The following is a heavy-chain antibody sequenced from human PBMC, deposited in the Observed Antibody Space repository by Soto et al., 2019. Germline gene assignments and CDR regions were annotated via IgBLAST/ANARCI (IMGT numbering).Heavy chain of an antibody. Sequence: QVQLVESGGGVVQPGRSLRLSCAASGFPFSSYGMHWVRQAPGKGLDWVALISYDGSNKYYADSVKGRFTISRDNSKHTLYLEMGGLRVEDRAVYDCAGGQYYFDCCGQGALVCVSS. V-gene: IGHV3-30*03. CDR3: AGGQYYFDC. D-gene: IGHD2-15*01. J-gene: IGHJ4*02. CDR2: ISYDGSNK. CDR1: GFPFSSYG.